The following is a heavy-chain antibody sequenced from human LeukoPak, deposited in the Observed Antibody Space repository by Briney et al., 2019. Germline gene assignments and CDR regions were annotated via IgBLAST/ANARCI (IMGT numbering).Heavy chain of an antibody. Sequence: ASVKVSCTASGYTFTGYYMHWVRQAPGQGLGWMGWINPNSGGTNYAQKFQGRVTMTRDTSISTAYMELSRLRSDDTAVYYCARVFTVTNPLLDYWGQGTLVTVSS. V-gene: IGHV1-2*02. J-gene: IGHJ4*02. CDR1: GYTFTGYY. CDR2: INPNSGGT. CDR3: ARVFTVTNPLLDY. D-gene: IGHD4-17*01.